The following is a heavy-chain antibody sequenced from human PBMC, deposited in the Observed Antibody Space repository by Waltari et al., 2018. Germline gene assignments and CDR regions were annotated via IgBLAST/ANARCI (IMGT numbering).Heavy chain of an antibody. CDR3: ARDLGSDYGNRDY. CDR2: INPNSGDT. J-gene: IGHJ4*02. Sequence: QVHLVQSGAEVKKPGASVKVSCKASGYTFTCYYIQWVRRAPGQGLEWMGRINPNSGDTNYAQKFQGRVTLTRDTSINTAYMELSSLKSDDTAVYYCARDLGSDYGNRDYWGQGTLVTVPS. D-gene: IGHD4-17*01. CDR1: GYTFTCYY. V-gene: IGHV1-2*06.